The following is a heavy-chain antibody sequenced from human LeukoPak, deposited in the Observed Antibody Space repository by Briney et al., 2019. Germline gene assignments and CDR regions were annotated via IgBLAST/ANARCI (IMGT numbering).Heavy chain of an antibody. CDR1: GGSISSYY. J-gene: IGHJ3*02. CDR3: AKGEEDGDYDGILTLDAFDI. V-gene: IGHV4-59*01. Sequence: PSETLPLTCTVSGGSISSYYWSWIRQPPGKGLEWIGYIYYSGSTNYNPSLKSRVTISVDTSKNQFSLKLSSVTAADTAVYYCAKGEEDGDYDGILTLDAFDIWGQGTMVTVSS. D-gene: IGHD4-17*01. CDR2: IYYSGST.